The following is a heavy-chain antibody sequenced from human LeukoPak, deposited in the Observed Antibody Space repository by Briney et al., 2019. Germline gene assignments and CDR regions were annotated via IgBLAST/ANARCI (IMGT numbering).Heavy chain of an antibody. CDR2: IGTAGDT. Sequence: GGSLRLSCAASGFTFSNYDMHWVRQATGKGLEWVSAIGTAGDTYYQGSVRGRFTMSRENAKNSLYLQMDSLTAGDTAVYYCARGADTHFDYWGQGILVTVSS. J-gene: IGHJ4*02. V-gene: IGHV3-13*04. CDR3: ARGADTHFDY. D-gene: IGHD2-15*01. CDR1: GFTFSNYD.